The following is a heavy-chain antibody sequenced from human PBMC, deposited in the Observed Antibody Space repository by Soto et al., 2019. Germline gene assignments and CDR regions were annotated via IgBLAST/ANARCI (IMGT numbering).Heavy chain of an antibody. D-gene: IGHD3-22*01. CDR2: PYYRGIT. Sequence: TSETLSFTCTFSVGSIRISNYYWGWIRQPPGKGLEWLGRPYYRGITYYNPSLKSRITISVDTSKNQFSLKLSSVTAADTAVYYCAGHFYDGSGFYYLRHAFDIWGQGTMVTVSS. J-gene: IGHJ3*02. CDR1: VGSIRISNYY. CDR3: AGHFYDGSGFYYLRHAFDI. V-gene: IGHV4-39*01.